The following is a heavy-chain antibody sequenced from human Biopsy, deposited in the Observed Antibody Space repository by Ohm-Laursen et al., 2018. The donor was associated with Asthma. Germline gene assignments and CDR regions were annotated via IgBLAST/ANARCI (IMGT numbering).Heavy chain of an antibody. Sequence: SLRLSCSASGFTFGSYGLHWVRQAPGKGLEWVADIWFDGSNKHYTDSVKGRFTISRDNSKNTLYLQMNSLRAEDTALYYCGRERSYMVDYWGQGTLVIVSS. CDR2: IWFDGSNK. CDR3: GRERSYMVDY. J-gene: IGHJ4*02. CDR1: GFTFGSYG. V-gene: IGHV3-33*01. D-gene: IGHD3-10*01.